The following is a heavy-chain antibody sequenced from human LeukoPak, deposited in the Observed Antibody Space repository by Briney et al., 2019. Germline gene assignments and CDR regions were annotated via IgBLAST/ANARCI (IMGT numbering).Heavy chain of an antibody. J-gene: IGHJ4*02. V-gene: IGHV3-48*04. CDR1: GFTFSSYS. D-gene: IGHD6-19*01. CDR2: ISSSSTI. CDR3: ARDRDSSGWFDY. Sequence: GGSLRLSCAASGFTFSSYSMNWVRQAPGKGLEWVSYISSSSTIYYADSVKGRFTISRDNAKNSLYLQMNSLGAEDTAVYYCARDRDSSGWFDYWGQGTLVTVSS.